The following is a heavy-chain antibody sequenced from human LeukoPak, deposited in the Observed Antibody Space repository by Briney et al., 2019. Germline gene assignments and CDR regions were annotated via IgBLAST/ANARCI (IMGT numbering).Heavy chain of an antibody. J-gene: IGHJ4*02. Sequence: GGSLRLPRAASGFTVNSNYMSWVRQAPGKGLEWVSVLYTGGNTLYADSVKGRFTISRDNSKNTLYLQMNSLRAEDTAVYYCARSYYGSGSKFDYWGQGTLVTVSS. V-gene: IGHV3-53*01. D-gene: IGHD3-10*01. CDR1: GFTVNSNY. CDR2: LYTGGNT. CDR3: ARSYYGSGSKFDY.